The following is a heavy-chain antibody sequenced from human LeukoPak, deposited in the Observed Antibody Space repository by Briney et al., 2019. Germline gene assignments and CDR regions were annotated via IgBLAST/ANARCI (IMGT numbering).Heavy chain of an antibody. V-gene: IGHV3-23*01. D-gene: IGHD2-2*02. CDR1: GFTFRSYA. CDR2: ISGSSDNT. CDR3: AKSRPSCYSAIEY. Sequence: SGGSLRLSCAASGFTFRSYAMSWVRQAPGRGLEWVSVISGSSDNTYYADSVKGRFTISRDNSKNTLYLQMNSLRAEDTAVYYCAKSRPSCYSAIEYWGQGTLVTVSS. J-gene: IGHJ4*02.